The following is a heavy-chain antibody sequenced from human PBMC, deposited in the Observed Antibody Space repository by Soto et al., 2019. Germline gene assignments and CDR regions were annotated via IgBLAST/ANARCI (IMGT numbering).Heavy chain of an antibody. CDR1: GGTFSSYA. CDR2: IIPIFGTA. D-gene: IGHD1-20*01. Sequence: QVQLVQSGAEVKKPGSSVKVSCKASGGTFSSYAISWVRQAPRQGLEWMGGIIPIFGTANYAQKFQGRVTITADDSTSTAYMELSSLRSEDTAVYYCARHPESGITGTMRYGMDVWVQGTTVTVSS. CDR3: ARHPESGITGTMRYGMDV. V-gene: IGHV1-69*01. J-gene: IGHJ6*02.